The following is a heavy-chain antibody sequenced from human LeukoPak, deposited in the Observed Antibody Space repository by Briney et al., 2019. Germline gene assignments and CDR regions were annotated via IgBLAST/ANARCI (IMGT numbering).Heavy chain of an antibody. CDR1: SGSISSYY. D-gene: IGHD5-12*01. CDR2: IYMSGST. V-gene: IGHV4-4*07. J-gene: IGHJ6*03. Sequence: PSETLSLTCTVSSGSISSYYWSWIRQPAGKGLEWIGRIYMSGSTNYNSSLKSRVTISVDKSKNQLSLKLTSVTAADTAVYYCARDQTAGYDPTLPYYYYMDVWGKGTTVTVSS. CDR3: ARDQTAGYDPTLPYYYYMDV.